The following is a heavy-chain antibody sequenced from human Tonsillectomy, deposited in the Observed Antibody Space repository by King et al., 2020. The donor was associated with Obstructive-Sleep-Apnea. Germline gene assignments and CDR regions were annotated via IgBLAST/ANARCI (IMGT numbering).Heavy chain of an antibody. CDR3: SGCDWNYSEVDY. D-gene: IGHD1-7*01. CDR1: GFTFSSYA. CDR2: ISYDGSNK. J-gene: IGHJ4*02. V-gene: IGHV3-30*04. Sequence: VQLVESGGGVVQPGRSLRLSCAASGFTFSSYAMHWVRQAPGKGLEWVAVISYDGSNKYYADSVKGRFTISRDNSKNTLYLQMNSLRAEDTAVYYCSGCDWNYSEVDYWGQGTQVTVSS.